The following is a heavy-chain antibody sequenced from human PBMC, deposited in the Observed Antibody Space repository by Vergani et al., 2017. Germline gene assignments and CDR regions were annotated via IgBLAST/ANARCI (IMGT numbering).Heavy chain of an antibody. J-gene: IGHJ4*02. D-gene: IGHD6-19*01. CDR2: INTNTGNP. CDR3: ARAKRGRLAVGATDS. V-gene: IGHV7-4-1*01. CDR1: GYTFTSYA. Sequence: QVQLVQSGSELKKPGASVKVSCKASGYTFTSYALNWVRQAPGQGLEWMGWINTNTGNPTYARAFTGRFVFSLDTSISTAYLQIGSLKAEDTAVYFCARAKRGRLAVGATDSWGQGTLLTVSS.